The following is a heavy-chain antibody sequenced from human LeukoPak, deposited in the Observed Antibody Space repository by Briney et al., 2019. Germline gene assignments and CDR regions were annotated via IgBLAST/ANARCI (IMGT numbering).Heavy chain of an antibody. CDR1: GFTFSSYA. D-gene: IGHD3-10*01. J-gene: IGHJ4*02. CDR3: AKDAPTVRGYYGSESYYWPYFDY. Sequence: GGSLRLSCAASGFTFSSYAMSWVRQAPGKGLEWVSAISGSGGSTYYADSVRGRFTISRDNSKNTLYLQMNSLRAEDTAVYYCAKDAPTVRGYYGSESYYWPYFDYWGQGTLVTVSS. CDR2: ISGSGGST. V-gene: IGHV3-23*01.